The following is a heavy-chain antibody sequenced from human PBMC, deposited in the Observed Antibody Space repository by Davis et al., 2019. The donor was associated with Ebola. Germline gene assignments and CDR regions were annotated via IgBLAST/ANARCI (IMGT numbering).Heavy chain of an antibody. Sequence: GESLKISCAASGFTFSSYAMSWVRQAPGKGLEWVSAISGSGGSTYYADSVKGRFTISRDNSKNTLYLQMNSLRAEDTAVYYCAKDLSLYSSSWYYYGMDVWGQGTTVTVSS. D-gene: IGHD6-13*01. CDR3: AKDLSLYSSSWYYYGMDV. J-gene: IGHJ6*02. CDR1: GFTFSSYA. V-gene: IGHV3-23*01. CDR2: ISGSGGST.